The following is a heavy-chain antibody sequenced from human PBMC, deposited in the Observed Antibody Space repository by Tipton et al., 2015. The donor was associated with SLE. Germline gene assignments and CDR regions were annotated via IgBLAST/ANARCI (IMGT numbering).Heavy chain of an antibody. Sequence: TLSLTCAVYGGSFETYYWTWVRQPPGKGLEWIGEINQAIGTNYNPALKSRVTISMDTSKIQFSLKLNSVTATDTAVYYCGRGRTDAWELVGYWGQGTLVTVSS. CDR3: GRGRTDAWELVGY. D-gene: IGHD4-23*01. V-gene: IGHV4-34*01. CDR1: GGSFETYY. CDR2: INQAIGT. J-gene: IGHJ4*02.